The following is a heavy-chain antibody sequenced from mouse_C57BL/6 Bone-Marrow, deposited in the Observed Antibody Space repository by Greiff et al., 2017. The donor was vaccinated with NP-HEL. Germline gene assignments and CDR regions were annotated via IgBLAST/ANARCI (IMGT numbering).Heavy chain of an antibody. J-gene: IGHJ1*03. CDR2: ISDGGSYT. D-gene: IGHD1-1*01. V-gene: IGHV5-4*01. CDR3: AREGYYYVSSWYFDV. Sequence: EVQVVESGGGLVKPGGSLKLSCAASGFTFSSYAMSWVRQPPEKRLEWVATISDGGSYTYYPDNVKGRFTISRDNAKHNLFLQMNQLQSEDTAMYYCAREGYYYVSSWYFDVWGTGTTVTVSS. CDR1: GFTFSSYA.